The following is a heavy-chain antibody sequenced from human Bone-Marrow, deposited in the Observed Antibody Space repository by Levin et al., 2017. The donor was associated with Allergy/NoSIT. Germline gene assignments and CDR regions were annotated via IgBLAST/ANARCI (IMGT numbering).Heavy chain of an antibody. D-gene: IGHD1-7*01. CDR2: INPDSGGT. CDR1: GYTFTGYY. Sequence: GASVKVSCRASGYTFTGYYIHWARQAPGQGLEWMGWINPDSGGTIYAQKFQGRITLTSETSTDTAFMEVTSLRPDDTAVYFCARMLTGTWEWFDPWGQGTLVTISS. CDR3: ARMLTGTWEWFDP. V-gene: IGHV1-2*02. J-gene: IGHJ5*02.